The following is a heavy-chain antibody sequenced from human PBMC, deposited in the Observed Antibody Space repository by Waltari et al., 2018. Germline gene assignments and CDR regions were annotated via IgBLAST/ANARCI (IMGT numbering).Heavy chain of an antibody. CDR3: TKAVASYCGGSSCCEHCFET. D-gene: IGHD2-21*01. CDR1: GFSFDRYA. J-gene: IGHJ1*01. Sequence: EVQLGESGGGLLRPGGSLRRSCAASGFSFDRYAMHCVRQAPGKGLAWITGISWNSGTTGYADSGKGRFTVSRDNAKEALYIQMSSLRPEDTDLYYCTKAVASYCGGSSCCEHCFETWSQGAQVTVSS. CDR2: ISWNSGTT. V-gene: IGHV3-9*01.